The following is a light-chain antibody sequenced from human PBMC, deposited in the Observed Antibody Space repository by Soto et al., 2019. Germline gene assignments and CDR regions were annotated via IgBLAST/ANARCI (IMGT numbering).Light chain of an antibody. V-gene: IGLV2-23*01. Sequence: QSALTQPASVSGSPGQSITISCTGTSSDVGSYNLVSWYQQHKGKAPKLMIYEGSKRPAGGSNHFSGSKSANTTSLTISGLQAEEEDDYYCCSYAGSSTFVVFGGGTKLTVL. CDR1: SSDVGSYNL. CDR2: EGS. CDR3: CSYAGSSTFVV. J-gene: IGLJ2*01.